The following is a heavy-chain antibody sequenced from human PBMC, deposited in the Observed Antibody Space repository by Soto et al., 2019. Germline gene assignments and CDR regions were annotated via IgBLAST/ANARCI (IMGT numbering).Heavy chain of an antibody. CDR3: GRRRSYGDSDY. CDR1: GDSISSYY. D-gene: IGHD4-17*01. CDR2: IYYIGGT. V-gene: IGHV4-59*08. Sequence: SETLSLTCTVSGDSISSYYWSWIRQPPGKGLEWIGYIYYIGGTNYNPSLRSRVTISVDTSKNQFSLKLSSVTAADTAVYYCGRRRSYGDSDYWGQGTLVTVSS. J-gene: IGHJ4*02.